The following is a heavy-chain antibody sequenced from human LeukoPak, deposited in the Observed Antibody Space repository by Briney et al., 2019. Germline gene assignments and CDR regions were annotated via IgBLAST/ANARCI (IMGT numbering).Heavy chain of an antibody. V-gene: IGHV3-23*01. CDR3: AKDPRYNKLSHCSGGSCYSNY. CDR1: GFTFSTFA. CDR2: ISGSGGST. J-gene: IGHJ4*02. D-gene: IGHD2-15*01. Sequence: GGSLRLSCAASGFTFSTFAMIWVRQAPGKGLEWVSAISGSGGSTYYADSVKGRFTISRDNSKNTLYLQMNSLRAEDTAVYHCAKDPRYNKLSHCSGGSCYSNYWGQGTLVTVSS.